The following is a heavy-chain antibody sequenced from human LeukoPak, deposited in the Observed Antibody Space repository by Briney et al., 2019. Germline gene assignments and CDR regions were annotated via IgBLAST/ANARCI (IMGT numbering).Heavy chain of an antibody. CDR3: AKVALGLLWVWELVSLGY. CDR1: GFTFSSYA. J-gene: IGHJ4*02. CDR2: ISGSGGST. D-gene: IGHD3-10*01. V-gene: IGHV3-23*01. Sequence: GGSLRLSCAASGFTFSSYAMSWVRQAPGKGLEWVSAISGSGGSTYYADSVKGRFTISRDNSKNTLYLQMNSLRAEDTAVYYCAKVALGLLWVWELVSLGYWGQETLVTVSS.